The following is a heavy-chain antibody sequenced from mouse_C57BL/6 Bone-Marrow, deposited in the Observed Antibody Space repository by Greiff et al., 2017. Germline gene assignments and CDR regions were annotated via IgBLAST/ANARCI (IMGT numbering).Heavy chain of an antibody. Sequence: EVQLQESEGGLVQPGSSMKLSCTASGFTFSDYYMAWVRQVPEKGLEWVANINYDGSSTYYLDSLKSRFIISRDNAKNILYLQMSSLKSEDTATYYCAREGVVANFDYWGQGTTLTVSS. CDR1: GFTFSDYY. J-gene: IGHJ2*01. D-gene: IGHD1-1*01. CDR3: AREGVVANFDY. V-gene: IGHV5-16*01. CDR2: INYDGSST.